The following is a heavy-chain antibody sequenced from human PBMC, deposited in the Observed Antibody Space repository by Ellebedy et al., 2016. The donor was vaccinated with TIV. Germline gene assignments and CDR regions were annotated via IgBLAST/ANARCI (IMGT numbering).Heavy chain of an antibody. CDR3: ATDGSYGDYRSPTHAFVM. CDR1: GFTFTSYW. Sequence: GESLKISCAASGFTFTSYWMTWVRQAPGKGLEWVANINKDGSDKYYVDSLRGRFTISRDNAKNSLYLQMNSLRGEDTAVYYCATDGSYGDYRSPTHAFVMWGQGTLVTVSS. CDR2: INKDGSDK. V-gene: IGHV3-7*01. J-gene: IGHJ3*02. D-gene: IGHD3-16*01.